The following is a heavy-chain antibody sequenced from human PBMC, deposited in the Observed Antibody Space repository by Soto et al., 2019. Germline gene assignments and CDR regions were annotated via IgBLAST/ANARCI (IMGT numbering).Heavy chain of an antibody. D-gene: IGHD6-6*01. CDR1: GGSISSGDYY. J-gene: IGHJ4*02. CDR3: ARVRAIAARRPVFDY. CDR2: IYYSGST. Sequence: LSLTCTVSGGSISSGDYYWSWIRQPPGKGLEWIGYIYYSGSTHYNPSLKSRVTISVDTSKNQFSLKLSSVTAADTAVYYCARVRAIAARRPVFDYWGQGTLVTVSS. V-gene: IGHV4-30-4*01.